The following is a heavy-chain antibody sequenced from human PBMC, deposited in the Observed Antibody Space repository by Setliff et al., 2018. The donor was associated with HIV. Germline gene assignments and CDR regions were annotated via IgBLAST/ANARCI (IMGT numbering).Heavy chain of an antibody. V-gene: IGHV1-18*01. CDR2: ISIYNGKT. CDR3: ARGDCGGGCQYFHYYYMDV. J-gene: IGHJ6*03. CDR1: GYTFISHG. Sequence: GASVKVSCKASGYTFISHGISWVRQAPGQGLEWMGWISIYNGKTSYAQKLQGRVTMTTDESTSTAYMELSSLRSDDTAVYYCARGDCGGGCQYFHYYYMDVWGKGTTVTVSS. D-gene: IGHD2-21*02.